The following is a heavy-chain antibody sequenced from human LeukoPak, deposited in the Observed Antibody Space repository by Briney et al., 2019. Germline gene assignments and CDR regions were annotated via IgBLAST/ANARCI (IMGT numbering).Heavy chain of an antibody. CDR2: IYYSGST. CDR1: GGSISSGDYY. J-gene: IGHJ1*01. V-gene: IGHV4-30-4*01. Sequence: PSETLSLTCTVSGGSISSGDYYWSWIRQPPGKGLEWIGYIYYSGSTYYNPSLKSRVTISVDTSKNQFSLKLSSVTAADTAVYYCARENYGDYGYFQHWGQGTLVTFSS. CDR3: ARENYGDYGYFQH. D-gene: IGHD4-17*01.